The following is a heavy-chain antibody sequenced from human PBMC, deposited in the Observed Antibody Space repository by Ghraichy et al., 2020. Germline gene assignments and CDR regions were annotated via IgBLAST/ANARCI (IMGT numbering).Heavy chain of an antibody. J-gene: IGHJ6*03. CDR1: GFTFSSYS. Sequence: GGSLRLSCAASGFTFSSYSMNWVRQAPGKGLEWVSYISSSSSTIYYADSVKGRFTISRDNAKNSLYLQMNSLRAEDTAVYYCARDAPVGSSGSASSHFYYYYMDVWGKGTTVTVSS. CDR2: ISSSSSTI. CDR3: ARDAPVGSSGSASSHFYYYYMDV. V-gene: IGHV3-48*01. D-gene: IGHD6-19*01.